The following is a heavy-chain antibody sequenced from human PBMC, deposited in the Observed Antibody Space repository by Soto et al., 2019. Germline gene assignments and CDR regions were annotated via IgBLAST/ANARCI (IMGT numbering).Heavy chain of an antibody. J-gene: IGHJ4*02. CDR3: ARGKTVAATGYFDY. Sequence: QVQLVQSGAEVKKPGALVKVSCKASGYIFSDYDITWVRQAPGQGLEWMGRINGYNGNTIHAQKFQGRVTLTTDTSTGTAYMELRSLRSDDSAVYYCARGKTVAATGYFDYWGQGTLVTVSS. D-gene: IGHD6-19*01. CDR1: GYIFSDYD. V-gene: IGHV1-18*01. CDR2: INGYNGNT.